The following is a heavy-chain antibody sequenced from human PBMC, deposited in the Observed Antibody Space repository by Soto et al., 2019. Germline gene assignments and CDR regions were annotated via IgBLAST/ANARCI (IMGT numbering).Heavy chain of an antibody. V-gene: IGHV3-48*03. CDR1: GFTLSTYE. CDR3: ARNGWCSSTKCLIDY. CDR2: ISRSGSTK. D-gene: IGHD2-2*01. J-gene: IGHJ4*02. Sequence: EVQLVESGGGLVQPGGSLRLSCAASGFTLSTYEMNWVRQAPEKGLEWVSYISRSGSTKYYADSVKGRFTISRDNAKNSLYLQMNSLRAEDTAVYYCARNGWCSSTKCLIDYWGQGTLVTVSS.